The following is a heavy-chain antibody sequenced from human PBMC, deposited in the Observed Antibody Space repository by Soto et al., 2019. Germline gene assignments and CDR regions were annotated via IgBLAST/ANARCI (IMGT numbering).Heavy chain of an antibody. Sequence: GGSLRLSCAASGFTFSSYGMHWVRQAPGKGLEWVAVIWYDGSNKYYADTVKGRITISRDNSKNTLYLQMNSLRAEDTAVYYCAREPGSSWALDYWGQGTLVTVSS. J-gene: IGHJ4*02. CDR2: IWYDGSNK. V-gene: IGHV3-33*01. CDR3: AREPGSSWALDY. CDR1: GFTFSSYG. D-gene: IGHD6-13*01.